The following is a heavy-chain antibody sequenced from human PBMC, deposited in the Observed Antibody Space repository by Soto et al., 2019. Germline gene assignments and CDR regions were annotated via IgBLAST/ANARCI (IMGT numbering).Heavy chain of an antibody. CDR1: GYTFTSYD. J-gene: IGHJ4*02. D-gene: IGHD3-3*01. CDR2: MNPNSGNT. CDR3: ASGDYDFWSGYYFDY. Sequence: ASVKVSCKASGYTFTSYDINWVRQATGQGLEWMGWMNPNSGNTGYAQKFQGRVTMTRNTSISTAYMERSSLRSEDTAVYYCASGDYDFWSGYYFDYWGQGTLVTVSS. V-gene: IGHV1-8*01.